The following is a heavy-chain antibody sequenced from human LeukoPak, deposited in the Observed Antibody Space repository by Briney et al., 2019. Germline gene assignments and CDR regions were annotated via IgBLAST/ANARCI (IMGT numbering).Heavy chain of an antibody. J-gene: IGHJ4*02. V-gene: IGHV3-30*02. CDR1: GFTFSSYG. CDR2: IRYDGSNK. CDR3: AKLGYYYGSSGRDY. D-gene: IGHD3-22*01. Sequence: PGGSLRLSCAASGFTFSSYGMHWVRQAPGKGLEWVAFIRYDGSNKYYANSVKGRFTISRDNSKNTLYLQMNSLRVEDTAVYYCAKLGYYYGSSGRDYWGQGTLVTVSS.